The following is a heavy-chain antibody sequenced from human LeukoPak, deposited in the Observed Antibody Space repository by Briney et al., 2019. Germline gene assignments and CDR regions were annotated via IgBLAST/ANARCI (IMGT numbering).Heavy chain of an antibody. J-gene: IGHJ3*02. D-gene: IGHD2-2*01. CDR3: VKSNSRYQPWTLDI. CDR1: GYSLSSGYY. V-gene: IGHV4-38-2*02. Sequence: NPSETLSLTCSVSGYSLSSGYYWSWIRQPPGKGLEWIGSIYHSGSTYYNPPLKSRDTISKDTSNNQLSLKVNSVTAADTSMYYCVKSNSRYQPWTLDIWGRGTMVTVSS. CDR2: IYHSGST.